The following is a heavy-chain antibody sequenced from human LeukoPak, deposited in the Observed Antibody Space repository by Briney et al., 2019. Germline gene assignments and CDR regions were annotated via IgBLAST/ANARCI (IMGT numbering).Heavy chain of an antibody. J-gene: IGHJ4*02. V-gene: IGHV1-2*06. CDR2: INPNSGGT. CDR1: GYTFTGYH. Sequence: ASVKVSCKASGYTFTGYHMHWVRQAPGQGLEWMGRINPNSGGTNYAQKFQGRVTMTRDTSISTAYMELSRLRSDDTAVYYCARGWGGIDSSGYPFDYWGQGTLVTVSS. D-gene: IGHD3-22*01. CDR3: ARGWGGIDSSGYPFDY.